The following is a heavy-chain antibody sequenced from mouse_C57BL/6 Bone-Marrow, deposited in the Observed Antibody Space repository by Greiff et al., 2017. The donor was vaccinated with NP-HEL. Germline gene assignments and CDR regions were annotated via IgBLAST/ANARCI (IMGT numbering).Heavy chain of an antibody. CDR3: ARSDYHGGFAY. CDR1: GYTFTSYW. J-gene: IGHJ3*01. V-gene: IGHV1-61*01. D-gene: IGHD1-1*01. CDR2: IYPSDSET. Sequence: QVQLQQPGAELVRPGSSVKLSCKASGYTFTSYWMDWVKQRPGQGLEWIGNIYPSDSETHYNQKFKDKATLTVDKSSSTAYMQLSSLTSEDSAVYYCARSDYHGGFAYWGQGTLVTVSA.